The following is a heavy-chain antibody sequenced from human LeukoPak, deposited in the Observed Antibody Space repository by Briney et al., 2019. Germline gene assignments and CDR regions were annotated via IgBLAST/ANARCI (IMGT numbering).Heavy chain of an antibody. CDR2: INHSGST. V-gene: IGHV4-34*01. J-gene: IGHJ4*02. Sequence: PGGSLRLSCAASGITFSSYWMSWVRQPPGKGLEWIGEINHSGSTNYNPSLKSRVTISVDTSKNQFSLKLSSVTAADTAVYYCARERFGSSWYYFDYWGQGTLVTVSS. D-gene: IGHD6-13*01. CDR1: GITFSSYW. CDR3: ARERFGSSWYYFDY.